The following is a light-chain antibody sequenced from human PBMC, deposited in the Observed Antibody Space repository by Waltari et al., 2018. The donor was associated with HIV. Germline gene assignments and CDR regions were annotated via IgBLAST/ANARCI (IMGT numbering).Light chain of an antibody. CDR2: RNN. CDR1: SSNIGSNY. V-gene: IGLV1-47*01. Sequence: QSVLTQPPSASGTPGQRVTISCSGSSSNIGSNYVYCYQQLPGTTPKLLIYRNNLRPSGVPDRISGSKSATSASLAIRGLRSEDEADFSCAACDDSLSGQVFGPGTKVTVL. J-gene: IGLJ1*01. CDR3: AACDDSLSGQV.